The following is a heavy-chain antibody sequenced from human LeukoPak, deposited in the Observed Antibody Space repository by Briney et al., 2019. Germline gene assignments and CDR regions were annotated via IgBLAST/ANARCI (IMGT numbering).Heavy chain of an antibody. J-gene: IGHJ6*04. CDR1: GGTFTIYS. CDR2: IIPIFGTA. V-gene: IGHV1-69*13. D-gene: IGHD2-2*01. Sequence: SVRVSFKASGGTFTIYSISWVRQAPGQGLEWMGGIIPIFGTANYAQKFQGRVTISADESTSTAYMELSSLRSEETAVYYCARTHQNCSSTSCYLYYYYYGMDVWGKGTTVTVSS. CDR3: ARTHQNCSSTSCYLYYYYYGMDV.